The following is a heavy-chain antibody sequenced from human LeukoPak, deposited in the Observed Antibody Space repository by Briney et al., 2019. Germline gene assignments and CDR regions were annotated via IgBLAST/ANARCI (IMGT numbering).Heavy chain of an antibody. J-gene: IGHJ3*02. CDR1: GGSFSGYY. D-gene: IGHD3-22*01. CDR3: ARNRDNHYYDSSGYLDAFDI. Sequence: SETLSLTCAVYGGSFSGYYWSWNRQHPGKGLEWIGYIYYSGSTNYNPSLKSRVTISVDTPKNQFSLKLSSVTAADTAVYYCARNRDNHYYDSSGYLDAFDIWGQGTMVTVSS. V-gene: IGHV4-59*01. CDR2: IYYSGST.